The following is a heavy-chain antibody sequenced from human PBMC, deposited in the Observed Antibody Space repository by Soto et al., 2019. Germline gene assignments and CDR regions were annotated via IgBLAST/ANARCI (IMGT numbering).Heavy chain of an antibody. D-gene: IGHD2-2*01. V-gene: IGHV4-31*03. CDR3: ARGLAIVVVPAASPGAFDY. CDR2: IYYSGST. Sequence: LSLTCTVSGGSISSGGYYWSWIRQHPGKGLEWIGYIYYSGSTYYNPSLKSRVTISVDTSKNQFSLKLSSVTAADTAVYYCARGLAIVVVPAASPGAFDYWGQGTLVTVSS. CDR1: GGSISSGGYY. J-gene: IGHJ4*02.